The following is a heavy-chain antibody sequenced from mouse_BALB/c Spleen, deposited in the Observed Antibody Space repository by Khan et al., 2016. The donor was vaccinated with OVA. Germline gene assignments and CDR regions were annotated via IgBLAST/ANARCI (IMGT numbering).Heavy chain of an antibody. Sequence: VQLKESGGDLVKPGGSLKLSCAASGFTFSSYSMSWVRQTPDKRLEWVASISSGGDYTYYPDRVKGRFTFSRDNAKNTLYLQMSDLKSEDTAMYYCADHLTGSCAYWGQGTLVTVSA. V-gene: IGHV5-6*01. J-gene: IGHJ3*01. CDR1: GFTFSSYS. CDR3: ADHLTGSCAY. D-gene: IGHD4-1*01. CDR2: ISSGGDYT.